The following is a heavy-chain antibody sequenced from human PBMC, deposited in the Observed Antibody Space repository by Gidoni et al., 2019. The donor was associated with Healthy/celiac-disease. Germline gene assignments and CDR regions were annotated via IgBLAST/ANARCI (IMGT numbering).Heavy chain of an antibody. V-gene: IGHV4-59*01. J-gene: IGHJ6*03. CDR3: ARGITMVRGITIYYYYMDV. CDR1: GGSISSYY. D-gene: IGHD3-10*01. Sequence: QVQLQESGPGLVKPSETLSLTCTVSGGSISSYYWSWIRQPPGKGLEWIGYIYYSGSTNYNPSLKSRVTISVDTSKNQFSLKLSSVTAADTAVYYCARGITMVRGITIYYYYMDVWGKGTTVTVSS. CDR2: IYYSGST.